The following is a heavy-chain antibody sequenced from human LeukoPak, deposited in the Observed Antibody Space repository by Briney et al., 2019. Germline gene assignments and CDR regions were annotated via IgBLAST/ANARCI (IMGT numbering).Heavy chain of an antibody. Sequence: SETLSLTCAVSGGSFSGYYWSWIRQPPGKGLEWIGEINHSGSTNYNPSLKSRVTISVDTSKNQFSLKLSSVTAADTAVYYCAREGYCSSTSCYTDAFDIWGQGTMVTVSS. CDR2: INHSGST. CDR3: AREGYCSSTSCYTDAFDI. CDR1: GGSFSGYY. J-gene: IGHJ3*02. D-gene: IGHD2-2*01. V-gene: IGHV4-34*01.